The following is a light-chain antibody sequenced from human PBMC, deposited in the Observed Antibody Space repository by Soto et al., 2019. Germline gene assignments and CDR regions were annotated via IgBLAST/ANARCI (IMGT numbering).Light chain of an antibody. V-gene: IGKV1-39*01. Sequence: DIQMTQSPSSLSASVGDRVAITCRATQAISDYLNWYQQKPGKALKLLIYGASNLQSGVPSRFSGSGSGTDFTLTISGLQPEDFGIYYCQQTYRLPITFGPGTKVDVK. J-gene: IGKJ3*01. CDR1: QAISDY. CDR3: QQTYRLPIT. CDR2: GAS.